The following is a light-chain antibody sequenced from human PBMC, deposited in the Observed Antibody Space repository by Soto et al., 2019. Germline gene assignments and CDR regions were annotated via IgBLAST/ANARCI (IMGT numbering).Light chain of an antibody. V-gene: IGKV3-15*01. CDR2: GAS. Sequence: EIVMTQSTATLSVSPGERATLSCRASQSVSSNLAWYQQKPGQAPRLLISGASTRATGIPARFSGSGSGTEFTLTISRLQSEDFAVYYCQQYNNWPPYTFGQGTKLEI. J-gene: IGKJ2*01. CDR1: QSVSSN. CDR3: QQYNNWPPYT.